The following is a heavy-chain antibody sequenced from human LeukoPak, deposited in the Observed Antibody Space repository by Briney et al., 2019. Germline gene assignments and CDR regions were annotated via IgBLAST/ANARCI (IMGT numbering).Heavy chain of an antibody. CDR3: ARETYYYDSSGYYFPSGFDY. J-gene: IGHJ4*02. V-gene: IGHV3-48*01. CDR2: ISSGSKTI. Sequence: ETLSLTCTVSGGSISSSSYYWGWIRQPPGKGLEWVSYISSGSKTIYYADSVKGRFTISRDNAKNSLYLQMNSLRAEDTAVYYCARETYYYDSSGYYFPSGFDYWGQGTLVTVSS. D-gene: IGHD3-22*01. CDR1: GGSISSSS.